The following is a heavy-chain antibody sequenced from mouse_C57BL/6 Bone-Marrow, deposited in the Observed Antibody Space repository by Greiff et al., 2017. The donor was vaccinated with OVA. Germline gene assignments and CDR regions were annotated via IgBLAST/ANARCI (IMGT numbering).Heavy chain of an antibody. CDR2: ISDGGSYT. J-gene: IGHJ2*01. V-gene: IGHV5-4*01. Sequence: EVQLLESGGGLVKPGASLKLSCAASGFTFSSYSMSWVRQTPEKRLEWVATISDGGSYTYYPDNVKGRFTITRDNAKNNLYLQMSHLTSEDTAMYYCARGSTVVAPMDYWGQGTTLTVSS. CDR3: ARGSTVVAPMDY. CDR1: GFTFSSYS. D-gene: IGHD1-1*01.